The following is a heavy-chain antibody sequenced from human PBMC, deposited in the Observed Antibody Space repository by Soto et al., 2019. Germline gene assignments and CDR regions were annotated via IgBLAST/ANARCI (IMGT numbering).Heavy chain of an antibody. V-gene: IGHV1-69*06. J-gene: IGHJ4*02. CDR1: GGTFNSYL. Sequence: QVQLVQSGAEVQNPGSSVKVSCKTSGGTFNSYLIDWVRQAPGQGLEWMGGIIPAFGTAKYAQKFQVRVTITADKYTTTADMELRTLTSEDTAVYYCARGLDQPPVGLYFDTWGQGTLVTVSS. D-gene: IGHD2-2*01. CDR2: IIPAFGTA. CDR3: ARGLDQPPVGLYFDT.